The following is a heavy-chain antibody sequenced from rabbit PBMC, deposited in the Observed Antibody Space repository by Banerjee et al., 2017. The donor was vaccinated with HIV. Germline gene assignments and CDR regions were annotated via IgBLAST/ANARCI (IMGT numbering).Heavy chain of an antibody. V-gene: IGHV1S45*01. J-gene: IGHJ4*01. CDR2: IVGGTGNT. CDR3: ARGGGAGDGHNL. D-gene: IGHD2-1*01. Sequence: QQQLEESGGGLVQPEGSLTLTCTASGFSFSSRSHMYWVRQAPGKGLEWIGYIVGGTGNTIYASWAKGRFTISKTSSTTVTLQMTSLTVADTATYFCARGGGAGDGHNLWGPGTLVTVS. CDR1: GFSFSSRSH.